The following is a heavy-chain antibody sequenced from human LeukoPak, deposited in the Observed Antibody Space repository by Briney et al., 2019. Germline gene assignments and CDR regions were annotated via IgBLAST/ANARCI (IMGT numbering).Heavy chain of an antibody. V-gene: IGHV3-23*01. CDR3: AREDYDILTGPYGGAEHFQH. D-gene: IGHD3-9*01. CDR2: ISGSGGST. Sequence: HPGGSLRLSCAASGFTFSSYAMSWVRQAPGKGLEWVSAISGSGGSTYYADSVKGRLTISRDNSKNTLYLQMNSLRAEDTAVYYCAREDYDILTGPYGGAEHFQHWGQGTLVTVSS. CDR1: GFTFSSYA. J-gene: IGHJ1*01.